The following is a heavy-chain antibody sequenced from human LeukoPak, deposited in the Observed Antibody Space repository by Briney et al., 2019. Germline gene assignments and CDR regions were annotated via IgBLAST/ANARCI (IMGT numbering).Heavy chain of an antibody. J-gene: IGHJ6*02. CDR1: GGSISSGGYS. V-gene: IGHV4-30-2*01. Sequence: SETLSLTCAVSGGSISSGGYSWSWIRQPPGKGLEWIGYIYHSGSTYYNPSLKSRVTISVDRSKNRFSLKLSSVTAADTAVYYCASRYCSSTSCYHYYYYYGMDVWGQGTTVTVSS. CDR2: IYHSGST. D-gene: IGHD2-2*01. CDR3: ASRYCSSTSCYHYYYYYGMDV.